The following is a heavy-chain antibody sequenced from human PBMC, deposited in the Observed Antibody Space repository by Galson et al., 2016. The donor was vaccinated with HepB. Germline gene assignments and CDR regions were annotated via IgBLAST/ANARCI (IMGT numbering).Heavy chain of an antibody. D-gene: IGHD4-17*01. CDR2: IFYSGST. CDR1: GGSFTSGNYY. J-gene: IGHJ6*02. Sequence: SETLSLTCSVSGGSFTSGNYYWNWIRQSPEKGLEWIGYIFYSGSTNYNPSLKSRVTISVDRSKNQLSLKLSYVTDADTAVYYCAREGGRLRVGLDVWGQGTTVIVSS. V-gene: IGHV4-61*01. CDR3: AREGGRLRVGLDV.